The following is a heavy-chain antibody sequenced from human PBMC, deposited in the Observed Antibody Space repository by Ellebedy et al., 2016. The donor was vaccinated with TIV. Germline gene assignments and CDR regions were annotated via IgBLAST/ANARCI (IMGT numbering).Heavy chain of an antibody. D-gene: IGHD3-22*01. CDR2: INAGNGNT. CDR3: ATSKLYLDTSGYFDY. Sequence: AASVKVSCKASGYTFATYAMHWVRQAPGQRLEWMGWINAGNGNTKYSQKLQGRVTMTTDTSTSTAYMELRSLRSDDTAVYYCATSKLYLDTSGYFDYWGQGTLVTVSS. CDR1: GYTFATYA. V-gene: IGHV1-3*01. J-gene: IGHJ4*02.